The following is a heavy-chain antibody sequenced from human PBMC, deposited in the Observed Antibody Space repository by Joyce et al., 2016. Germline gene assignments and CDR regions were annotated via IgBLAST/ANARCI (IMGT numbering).Heavy chain of an antibody. CDR2: VSGDGTIT. Sequence: EVQLLDSGGGLIQPGGSLRLSCAASGFTFSIYGMSWVRQAPGKGLGWVSTVSGDGTITYYADSVKGRFTISRDNSKNTVYFQMNSLTAEDTAMYYCAKAAGYTTGWPIDSWGQGTLVTVSS. CDR3: AKAAGYTTGWPIDS. V-gene: IGHV3-23*01. J-gene: IGHJ4*02. D-gene: IGHD3-9*01. CDR1: GFTFSIYG.